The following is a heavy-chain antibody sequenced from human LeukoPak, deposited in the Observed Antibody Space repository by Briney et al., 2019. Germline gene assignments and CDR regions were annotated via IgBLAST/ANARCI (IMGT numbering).Heavy chain of an antibody. CDR1: GGSISSSSYY. CDR2: IYYSGRT. J-gene: IGHJ4*02. V-gene: IGHV4-39*07. D-gene: IGHD5-24*01. CDR3: ARGQMATNSFDY. Sequence: PSETLSLTCTVSGGSISSSSYYWGWIRQPPGEGLEWIGSIYYSGRTYYNPSLKSRVTISLDTSKNQFSLKLSSVTAADTAVYYCARGQMATNSFDYWGQGTLVTVSS.